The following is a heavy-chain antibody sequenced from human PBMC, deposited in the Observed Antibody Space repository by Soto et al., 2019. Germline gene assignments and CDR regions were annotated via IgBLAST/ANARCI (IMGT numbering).Heavy chain of an antibody. V-gene: IGHV4-31*03. CDR1: GGSISSGGYY. CDR2: IYYSGST. J-gene: IGHJ4*02. CDR3: ARGSYYDSSGYYPY. Sequence: PSETLSLTCTVSGGSISSGGYYWSWVRQHPGKGLEWIGYIYYSGSTFYNPSLKSRVTISVDTSKNQFSLKLSSVTAADTAVYYCARGSYYDSSGYYPYWGQGTPVTVSS. D-gene: IGHD3-22*01.